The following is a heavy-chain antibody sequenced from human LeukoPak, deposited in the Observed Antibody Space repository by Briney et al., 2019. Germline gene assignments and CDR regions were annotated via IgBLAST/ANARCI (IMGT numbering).Heavy chain of an antibody. CDR3: ATSRWLYNWFDP. J-gene: IGHJ5*02. Sequence: GASVKVSCKASGYTFTDYYIHWVRQAPGQGLAWMGWINPNSGGTNYAQKFQGRVTMTRDTSISTDYLNLTRLRSDDTAVYYCATSRWLYNWFDPWGQGTLVTVSS. V-gene: IGHV1-2*02. CDR2: INPNSGGT. CDR1: GYTFTDYY. D-gene: IGHD4-23*01.